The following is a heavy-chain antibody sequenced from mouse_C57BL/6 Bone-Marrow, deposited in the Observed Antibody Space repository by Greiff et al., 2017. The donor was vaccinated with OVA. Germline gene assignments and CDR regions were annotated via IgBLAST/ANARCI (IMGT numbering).Heavy chain of an antibody. Sequence: VQLQQSGPELVKPGASVKISCKASGYAFRSSWMNWVKQRPGKGLEWIGRIYPGDGDTNYNGKFKGKATLTADKSSSTAYMQLSSLTSEDSAVYFCARSYYYGRDWGQGTTLTVSS. CDR2: IYPGDGDT. CDR1: GYAFRSSW. V-gene: IGHV1-82*01. J-gene: IGHJ2*01. CDR3: ARSYYYGRD. D-gene: IGHD1-1*01.